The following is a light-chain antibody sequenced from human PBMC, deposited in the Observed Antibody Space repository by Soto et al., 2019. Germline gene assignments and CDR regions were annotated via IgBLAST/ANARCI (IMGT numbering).Light chain of an antibody. J-gene: IGKJ1*01. CDR2: GVS. Sequence: EIVLTQSPGTLSLSPRERATLSCRASQSVTSNSLAWYQHRPGQAPRLLIYGVSNRAPGITDRFSGSGSGTHFTLSVSRLEPEEFAVYYCQQYAASPRTFGQGTQVEVK. CDR1: QSVTSNS. CDR3: QQYAASPRT. V-gene: IGKV3-20*01.